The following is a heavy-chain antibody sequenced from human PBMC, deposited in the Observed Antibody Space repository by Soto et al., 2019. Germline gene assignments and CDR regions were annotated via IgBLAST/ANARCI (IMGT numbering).Heavy chain of an antibody. CDR2: VNQDGGEK. CDR1: GVTFISYW. V-gene: IGHV3-7*01. J-gene: IGHJ4*02. CDR3: ARGRPVPY. D-gene: IGHD3-10*01. Sequence: GGSLRLSCAASGVTFISYWMSWVRQAPGKGLEWVANVNQDGGEKFYVGSVKGRFTISRDNAMNSLYLQMNSLRAEDTAVYYCARGRPVPYWGQGTRVTVSS.